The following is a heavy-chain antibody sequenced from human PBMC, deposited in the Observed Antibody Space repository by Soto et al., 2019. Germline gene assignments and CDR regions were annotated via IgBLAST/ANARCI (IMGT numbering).Heavy chain of an antibody. J-gene: IGHJ6*03. CDR3: ARADSYQSYYYYMDV. CDR2: IWYDGSNK. D-gene: IGHD5-18*01. V-gene: IGHV3-33*01. Sequence: QVQLVESGGGVVQPGRSLRLSCAASGFSFRTYGMHWVRQAPGKGLEWVALIWYDGSNKYYADSVKGRFTISRDNSKNTLFLQMNSLRAEDTAIYYCARADSYQSYYYYMDVWGKGTTVTVSS. CDR1: GFSFRTYG.